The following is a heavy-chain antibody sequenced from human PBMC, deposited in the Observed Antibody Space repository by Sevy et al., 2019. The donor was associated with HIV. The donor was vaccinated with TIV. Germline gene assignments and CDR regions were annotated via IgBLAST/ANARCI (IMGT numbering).Heavy chain of an antibody. CDR3: ARDGRGISAFDI. V-gene: IGHV3-23*01. CDR2: ISGDGEST. CDR1: EFIFSSHA. J-gene: IGHJ3*02. D-gene: IGHD3-3*02. Sequence: GGSLRLSCVASEFIFSSHAVSWVRQAPGKGLEWVSAISGDGESTHYGDSVRGRFTISRDNFKNTHYLQMNSLRAEDTALYYCARDGRGISAFDIWGPGTMVTVSS.